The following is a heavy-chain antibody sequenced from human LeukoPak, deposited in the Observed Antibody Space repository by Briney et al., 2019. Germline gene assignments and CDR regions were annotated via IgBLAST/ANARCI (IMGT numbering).Heavy chain of an antibody. CDR2: ISSSGSTI. V-gene: IGHV3-11*01. D-gene: IGHD3-22*01. J-gene: IGHJ4*02. CDR3: ARDDSSGPYYFDY. Sequence: GGSLRLSCAASGFTFSDYYMSWIRQAPGKGLEWVSYISSSGSTIYYADSVKDRFTISRDNAKNSLYLQMNSLRAEDTAVYYCARDDSSGPYYFDYWGRGTLVTVSS. CDR1: GFTFSDYY.